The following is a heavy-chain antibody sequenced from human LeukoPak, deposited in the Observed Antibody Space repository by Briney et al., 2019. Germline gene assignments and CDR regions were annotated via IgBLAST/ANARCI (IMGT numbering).Heavy chain of an antibody. CDR2: TYYRSEWYN. J-gene: IGHJ3*02. CDR3: AREGTGDSFDI. D-gene: IGHD3-10*01. CDR1: GDSASSNSAA. V-gene: IGHV6-1*01. Sequence: SQTLSLTCAISGDSASSNSAAWNWLRQSPSRGLEWLGRTYYRSEWYNDYAISVKSRITINPDTSKNQFSLHLNSVTPEDTAMYFCAREGTGDSFDIWGQGTMVTVSS.